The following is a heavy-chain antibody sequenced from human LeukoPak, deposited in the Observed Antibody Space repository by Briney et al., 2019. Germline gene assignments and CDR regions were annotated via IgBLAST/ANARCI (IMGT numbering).Heavy chain of an antibody. J-gene: IGHJ6*02. CDR1: GFTFSSYG. CDR2: ISYDGSNE. Sequence: SLRLSCAASGFTFSSYGMHWVRQAPGKGLEWVAVISYDGSNEYYADSVKGRFPISRDNSKNTLYLQMNSLRAEDTAVYYCAKGALLWFQVHYYYYGMDVWGQGTTVTVSS. D-gene: IGHD3-10*01. CDR3: AKGALLWFQVHYYYYGMDV. V-gene: IGHV3-30*18.